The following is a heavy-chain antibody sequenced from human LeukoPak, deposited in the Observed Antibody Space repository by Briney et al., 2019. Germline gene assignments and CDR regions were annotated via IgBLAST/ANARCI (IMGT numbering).Heavy chain of an antibody. CDR3: ARDSDPRGGCSGGSCYPDAFDI. CDR2: ISYDGSNK. V-gene: IGHV3-30*03. CDR1: GFTFSSYG. Sequence: PGRSLRLSCAASGFTFSSYGMHWVRQAPGKGLEWVAVISYDGSNKYYADSVKGRFTISRDNSKNTLYLQMNSLRAEDTAVYYCARDSDPRGGCSGGSCYPDAFDIWGQGTMVTVSS. J-gene: IGHJ3*02. D-gene: IGHD2-15*01.